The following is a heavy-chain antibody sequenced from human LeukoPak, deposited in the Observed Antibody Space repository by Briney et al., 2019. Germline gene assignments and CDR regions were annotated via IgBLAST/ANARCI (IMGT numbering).Heavy chain of an antibody. CDR3: ARIRVNAFDI. CDR1: NSSIISYY. Sequence: PSETLSLTCTVSNSSIISYYWSWIRQPPGKGLEWIGYIYYSGTTNYNPSLKSRVTMSVDTSKNQFSPKLSSVTAADTAVYYCARIRVNAFDIWGQGTMVTVSS. V-gene: IGHV4-59*01. CDR2: IYYSGTT. D-gene: IGHD3-10*01. J-gene: IGHJ3*02.